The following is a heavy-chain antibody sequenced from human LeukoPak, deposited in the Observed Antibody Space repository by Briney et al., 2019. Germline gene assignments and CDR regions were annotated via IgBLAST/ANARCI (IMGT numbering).Heavy chain of an antibody. J-gene: IGHJ4*02. Sequence: GGSLRLSRAASGFSFSSYGMNWVRQAPGKGLEWVSFISATGGTTHYADSVKGRFTISRDNSKNTLYLQMSSLRAQDTAVYYCAKGYCSSSTSCPAGYWGQGTLVTVSS. CDR3: AKGYCSSSTSCPAGY. V-gene: IGHV3-23*01. D-gene: IGHD2-2*01. CDR1: GFSFSSYG. CDR2: ISATGGTT.